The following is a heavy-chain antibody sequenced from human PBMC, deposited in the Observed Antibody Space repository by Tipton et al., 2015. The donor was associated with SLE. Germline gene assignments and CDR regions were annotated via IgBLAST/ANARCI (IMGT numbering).Heavy chain of an antibody. CDR3: ARDRAHYNWNYVGYVDY. V-gene: IGHV3-48*01. Sequence: SLRLSCAASGFTFSSYSMNWVRQAPGKGLEWVSYISSSSSTIYYADSVKGRFTISRDNAKNSLYLQMNSLRAEDTAVYYCARDRAHYNWNYVGYVDYWGQGTLVTVSS. D-gene: IGHD1-7*01. J-gene: IGHJ4*02. CDR2: ISSSSSTI. CDR1: GFTFSSYS.